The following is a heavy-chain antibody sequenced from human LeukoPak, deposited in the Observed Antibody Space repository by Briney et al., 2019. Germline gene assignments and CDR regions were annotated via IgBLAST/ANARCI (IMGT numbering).Heavy chain of an antibody. J-gene: IGHJ4*02. CDR1: GDSISSYY. V-gene: IGHV4-59*01. Sequence: SETLSLTCTVSGDSISSYYWSWIRQPPGKGLEWIGYVYYSGSTKYNPSLKSRVTISGDTSKNQFCLKVSSVTAADTAVYYCAASYISGFPEIDYWGQGTLVTVSS. CDR2: VYYSGST. CDR3: AASYISGFPEIDY. D-gene: IGHD6-19*01.